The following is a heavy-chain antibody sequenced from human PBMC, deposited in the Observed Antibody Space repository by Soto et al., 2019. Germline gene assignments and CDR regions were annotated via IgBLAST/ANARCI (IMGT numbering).Heavy chain of an antibody. J-gene: IGHJ4*02. CDR2: IYYTGNT. Sequence: QVQLQESGPGLVKPSQGLSLTCTVSGASISGGDYYWTWIRQPPGKGLEWIGSIYYTGNTYSNPSLESRLSISVDPSNNQFALRLTTVTAPDTAIYYCARATYDSSTYYLDYWGQGTLVTVSS. D-gene: IGHD3-22*01. CDR3: ARATYDSSTYYLDY. V-gene: IGHV4-30-4*01. CDR1: GASISGGDYY.